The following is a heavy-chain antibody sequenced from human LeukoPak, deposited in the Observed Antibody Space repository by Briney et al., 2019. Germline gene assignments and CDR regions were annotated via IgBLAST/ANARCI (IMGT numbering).Heavy chain of an antibody. V-gene: IGHV4-34*01. D-gene: IGHD2-2*01. J-gene: IGHJ5*02. Sequence: SETLSLTCAVYGGSFSGYYWSWIRQPPGKGLEWIGEINHSGSTNYNPSLKSRVTISVDTSKNQFSLKLSSVTAADTAVYYCARGAPFIVVVPAARQVRKPWGWFDPWGQGTLVTVSS. CDR2: INHSGST. CDR3: ARGAPFIVVVPAARQVRKPWGWFDP. CDR1: GGSFSGYY.